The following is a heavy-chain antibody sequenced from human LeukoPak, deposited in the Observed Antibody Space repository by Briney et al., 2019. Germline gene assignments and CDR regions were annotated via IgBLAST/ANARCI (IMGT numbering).Heavy chain of an antibody. CDR3: ARDKSVGATPFDY. J-gene: IGHJ4*02. V-gene: IGHV3-21*04. CDR2: ISSSSIYI. CDR1: GFTFSSYS. Sequence: GGSLRLSCAASGFTFSSYSMNWVRQAPGKGLEWVSSISSSSIYIFYADSVKGRFTISRDNAKNSLYLQMNSLRAEDTAVYYCARDKSVGATPFDYWGQGTLVTVSS. D-gene: IGHD1-26*01.